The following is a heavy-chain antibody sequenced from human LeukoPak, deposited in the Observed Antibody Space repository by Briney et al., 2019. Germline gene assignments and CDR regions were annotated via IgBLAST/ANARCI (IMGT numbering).Heavy chain of an antibody. CDR1: GGSISSSSYY. Sequence: SETPSLTCTVSGGSISSSSYYWSWIRRPPGQGLEWIGYIYHSGSTYYNPSLKSRVTISVDRSKNQFSLKLSSVTAADTAVYYCASSQTEYSSSSPFWFDPWGQGTLVTVSS. V-gene: IGHV4-30-2*01. D-gene: IGHD6-6*01. CDR2: IYHSGST. J-gene: IGHJ5*02. CDR3: ASSQTEYSSSSPFWFDP.